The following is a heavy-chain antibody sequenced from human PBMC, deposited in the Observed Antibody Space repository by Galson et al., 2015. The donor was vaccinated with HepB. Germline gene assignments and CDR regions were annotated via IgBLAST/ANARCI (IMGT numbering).Heavy chain of an antibody. CDR3: ARRYLETYADY. V-gene: IGHV7-4-1*02. J-gene: IGHJ4*02. Sequence: SVKVSCKASGYTFTSYAMNWVRQAPGQGLEWMGWIITNTGNPTYAQDFTGRFVFSLDTSVSTAYLQISSLKAEDTAVYYCARRYLETYADYWGQGTLVTVSS. CDR1: GYTFTSYA. D-gene: IGHD1-20*01. CDR2: IITNTGNP.